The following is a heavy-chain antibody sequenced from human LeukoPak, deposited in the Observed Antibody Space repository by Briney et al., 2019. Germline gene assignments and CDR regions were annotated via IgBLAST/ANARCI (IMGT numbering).Heavy chain of an antibody. CDR2: IYHSGST. J-gene: IGHJ4*02. CDR3: ARGIAAAGPVDY. V-gene: IGHV4-4*02. CDR1: GGSISSSNW. D-gene: IGHD6-13*01. Sequence: SETLSLTCAVSGGSISSSNWWSWVRQPPGKGLEWIGEIYHSGSTNYNPSLKSRVTISVDTSKNQFSLKLSSVTAADTAVYYCARGIAAAGPVDYWGQGTLVTVSS.